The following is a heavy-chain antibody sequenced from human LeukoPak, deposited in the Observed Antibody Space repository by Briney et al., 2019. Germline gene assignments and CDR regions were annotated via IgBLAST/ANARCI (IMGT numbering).Heavy chain of an antibody. J-gene: IGHJ6*02. Sequence: ASVKVSCKASGYTFTSYDINWVRQATGQGLVWMGWMNPNSGNTGYAQKFQGRVTMTRNTSISTAYMELSSLRSEDTAVYYCASQCSSTSCYYYYGMDVWGQGTTVTVSS. D-gene: IGHD2-2*01. CDR3: ASQCSSTSCYYYYGMDV. CDR1: GYTFTSYD. CDR2: MNPNSGNT. V-gene: IGHV1-8*01.